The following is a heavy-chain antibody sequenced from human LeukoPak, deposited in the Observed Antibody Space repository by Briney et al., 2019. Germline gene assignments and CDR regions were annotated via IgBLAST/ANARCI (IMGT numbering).Heavy chain of an antibody. D-gene: IGHD4/OR15-4a*01. V-gene: IGHV3-23*01. CDR2: ISGSGGST. CDR3: AKSLRLWYYFDY. CDR1: GFTFSSYA. J-gene: IGHJ4*02. Sequence: PGGSLRLSCAASGFTFSSYAMGWVRQAPGKGLEWVSAISGSGGSTYYADSVKGRFTISRDNSKNTLYLQMNSLRAEDTAVYYCAKSLRLWYYFDYWGQGTLVTVSS.